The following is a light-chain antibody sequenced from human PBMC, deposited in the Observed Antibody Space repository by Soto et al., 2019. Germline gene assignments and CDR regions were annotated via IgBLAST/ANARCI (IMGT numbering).Light chain of an antibody. V-gene: IGLV2-14*01. CDR1: SSDVGGYNS. J-gene: IGLJ2*01. CDR3: SSYTSSSTLVV. CDR2: DVS. Sequence: QSVLTQPASVSGSPGQSITISCTGTSSDVGGYNSVSWYQQHPGKAPKLMIYDVSNRPSGVSNRFSGSKSVNTASLTISGLQAEDEATYYCSSYTSSSTLVVFGGGTKLTVL.